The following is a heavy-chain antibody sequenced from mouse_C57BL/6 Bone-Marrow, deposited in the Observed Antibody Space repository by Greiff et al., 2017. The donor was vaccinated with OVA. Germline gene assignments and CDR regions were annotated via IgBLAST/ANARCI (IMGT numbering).Heavy chain of an antibody. D-gene: IGHD1-1*01. CDR3: ANYGSSYDWYFDV. Sequence: QVQLQQPGAELVRPGSSVKLSCKASGYTFTSYWMHWVKQRPIQGLEWIGNIDPSDSETHYNQKFKDKATLTVDKSSSTAYMQLSSLTSEDSAVYYGANYGSSYDWYFDVWGTGTTVTVSS. CDR2: IDPSDSET. J-gene: IGHJ1*03. V-gene: IGHV1-52*01. CDR1: GYTFTSYW.